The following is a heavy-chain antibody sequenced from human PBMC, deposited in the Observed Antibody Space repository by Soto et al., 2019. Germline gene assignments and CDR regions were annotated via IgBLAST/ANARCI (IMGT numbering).Heavy chain of an antibody. Sequence: SETLSLTCAVSGDSINSDNWWIWVRQPPGKGLEWIGYIYYSGSTNYNPSLTSRVTISVDTSKNQFSLKLSSVTAADTAVYYCARHRYSYGVYYFDYWGQGTLVTVSS. CDR2: IYYSGST. V-gene: IGHV4-4*02. CDR3: ARHRYSYGVYYFDY. D-gene: IGHD5-18*01. CDR1: GDSINSDNW. J-gene: IGHJ4*02.